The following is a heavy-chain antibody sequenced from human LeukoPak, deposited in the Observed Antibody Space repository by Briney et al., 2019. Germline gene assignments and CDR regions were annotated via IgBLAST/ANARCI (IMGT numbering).Heavy chain of an antibody. CDR1: GFPFSSYA. J-gene: IGHJ4*02. CDR3: AKDSRYSATRPTFDF. Sequence: GGSLRLSCAASGFPFSSYAMTWVRQAPRKGLEWVSGISGPGGSTYYADSVKGRFTISRDNSRNRLFLQMNSLRGDDTAVYFCAKDSRYSATRPTFDFWGQGTLVTVSS. V-gene: IGHV3-23*01. D-gene: IGHD3-9*01. CDR2: ISGPGGST.